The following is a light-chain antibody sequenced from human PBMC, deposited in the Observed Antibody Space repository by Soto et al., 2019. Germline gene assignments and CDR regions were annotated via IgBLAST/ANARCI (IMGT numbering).Light chain of an antibody. CDR3: HQYDSYPRT. J-gene: IGKJ1*01. CDR2: KAS. Sequence: IQMTQSPSTLSASLGDRVTMTCRASQSLNRDYLVWYQQKPGKAPKLLIYKASTLETDVPSRFSGGGSGTAFTLTISSLQADDFATYYCHQYDSYPRTFGQGTKVDLK. V-gene: IGKV1-5*03. CDR1: QSLNRDY.